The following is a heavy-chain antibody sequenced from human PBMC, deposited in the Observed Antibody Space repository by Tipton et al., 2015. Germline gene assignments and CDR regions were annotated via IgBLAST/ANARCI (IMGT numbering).Heavy chain of an antibody. V-gene: IGHV1-8*02. CDR3: ARGGASYDFDY. J-gene: IGHJ4*02. CDR1: GGTFSSYA. CDR2: INPNTGKT. D-gene: IGHD1-26*01. Sequence: QSGAEVKKPGSSVKVSCKASGGTFSSYAISWVRQAPGQGLEWMGWINPNTGKTDCTQKFLGRVTMTRDTSMNIAYMELTSLKSDDTAVYCCARGGASYDFDYWGQGTLITVSS.